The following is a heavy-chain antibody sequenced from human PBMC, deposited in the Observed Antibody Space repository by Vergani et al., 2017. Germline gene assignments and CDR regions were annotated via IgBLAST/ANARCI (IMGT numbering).Heavy chain of an antibody. CDR3: ARSGYCANGVCYMTYYYDRDG. V-gene: IGHV3-33*01. CDR2: IWYDGSKE. D-gene: IGHD2-8*01. CDR1: GFTLSSHA. J-gene: IGHJ6*03. Sequence: QVQLEESGGGVVQPGRSLRLSCAGSGFTLSSHAMHWVRQAPGKGLEWVAFIWYDGSKEYYADSVKGRFTISRDNSKKTLYLQMNNLRAADTAVYYCARSGYCANGVCYMTYYYDRDGWGKGTAGTVSS.